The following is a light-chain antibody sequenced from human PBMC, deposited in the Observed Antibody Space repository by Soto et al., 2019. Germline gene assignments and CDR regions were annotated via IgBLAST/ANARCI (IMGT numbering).Light chain of an antibody. V-gene: IGKV3-15*01. CDR3: QQYNDWPPLT. J-gene: IGKJ4*02. Sequence: EIMMTQSPATVSLSPGERATLSCRASQSIRTNVAWYQQKPGQALRLLIYDASTRATGLSSRFSGSGSGTEFTLAISSLQSEDVAIYYCQQYNDWPPLTFGGVTRLEI. CDR1: QSIRTN. CDR2: DAS.